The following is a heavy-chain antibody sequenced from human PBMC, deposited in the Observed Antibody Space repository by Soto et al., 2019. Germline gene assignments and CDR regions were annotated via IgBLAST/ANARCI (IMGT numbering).Heavy chain of an antibody. CDR2: ISSDGSTT. CDR1: GFTFSSSR. J-gene: IGHJ4*02. V-gene: IGHV3-74*01. Sequence: GGSLRLSCAASGFTFSSSRMHWVRQAPGKGLVWVSRISSDGSTTHYADSVRGRFTMSRDNGKNTLYLQLSSLRAEDTGVYFCAREEPISSWSPLDYWGQGTLVTVSS. D-gene: IGHD6-13*01. CDR3: AREEPISSWSPLDY.